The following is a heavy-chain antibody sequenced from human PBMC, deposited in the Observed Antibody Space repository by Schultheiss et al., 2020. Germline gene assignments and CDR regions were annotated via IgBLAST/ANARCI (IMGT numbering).Heavy chain of an antibody. D-gene: IGHD4-17*01. CDR2: IYYSGST. J-gene: IGHJ6*02. Sequence: SETLSLTCSVSGDSISSPDYYWTWIRQPPGEGLEWIGYIYYSGSTFYNPSLKSRVTISIDTSRIQFSLKLSSVTAADTAVYYCARDLAAYGPYGMDVWGQGTTVTVYS. V-gene: IGHV4-30-4*01. CDR1: GDSISSPDYY. CDR3: ARDLAAYGPYGMDV.